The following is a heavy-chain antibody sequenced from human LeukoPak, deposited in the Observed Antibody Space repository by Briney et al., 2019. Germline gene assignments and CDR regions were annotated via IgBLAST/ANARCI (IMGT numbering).Heavy chain of an antibody. CDR1: GGSFSGYY. V-gene: IGHV4-34*01. CDR2: INHSGST. CDR3: ARQGGSYLGDWFDP. J-gene: IGHJ5*02. D-gene: IGHD1-26*01. Sequence: PSETLSLTCAVYGGSFSGYYWSWIRKPPGKGLEWIGEINHSGSTNYNPSLKSRVTISVDTSKNQFSLKLSSVTAADTAVYYCARQGGSYLGDWFDPWGQGTLVTVSS.